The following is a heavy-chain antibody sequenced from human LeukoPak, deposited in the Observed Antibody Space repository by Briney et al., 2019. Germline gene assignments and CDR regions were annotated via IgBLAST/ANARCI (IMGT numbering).Heavy chain of an antibody. CDR1: GFTFSSYA. J-gene: IGHJ4*02. V-gene: IGHV3-23*01. D-gene: IGHD3-22*01. Sequence: GGSLRLSCAASGFTFSSYAMSWVRQAPGKGLEWVSAISGSGGSTYYADSVKGRFTISRDNSKNTLYLQMNSLGAEDTAVYYCAKVSYYYDSSGYYYDGERYYFDYWGQGTLVTVSS. CDR3: AKVSYYYDSSGYYYDGERYYFDY. CDR2: ISGSGGST.